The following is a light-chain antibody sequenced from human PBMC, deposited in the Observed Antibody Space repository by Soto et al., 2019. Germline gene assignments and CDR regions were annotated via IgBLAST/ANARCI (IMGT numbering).Light chain of an antibody. V-gene: IGKV1-39*01. J-gene: IGKJ3*01. CDR1: QSISSY. CDR2: AAS. CDR3: QQSYSTQT. Sequence: EIQMTQTPSSLSASVGDRVTITCRASQSISSYLNWYQQKPGKAPKLLIYAASSLQSGVPSRFSGSGSGTDFTLTISSLQPEDFATYYCQQSYSTQTFGPGTKVAIK.